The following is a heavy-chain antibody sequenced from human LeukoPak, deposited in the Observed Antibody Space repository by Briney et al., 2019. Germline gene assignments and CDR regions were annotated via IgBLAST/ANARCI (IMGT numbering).Heavy chain of an antibody. V-gene: IGHV3-21*01. J-gene: IGHJ4*02. CDR2: ISSSSSYI. CDR3: ARNPFLRWLQPTHFDY. Sequence: GGSLRLSCAASGFTFSSYSMNWVRQASGKGLEWVSSISSSSSYIYYADSVEGRFTISRDNAQNSLYLQMNSLRAEDTAVYYCARNPFLRWLQPTHFDYWGQGTLVTVSS. D-gene: IGHD5-24*01. CDR1: GFTFSSYS.